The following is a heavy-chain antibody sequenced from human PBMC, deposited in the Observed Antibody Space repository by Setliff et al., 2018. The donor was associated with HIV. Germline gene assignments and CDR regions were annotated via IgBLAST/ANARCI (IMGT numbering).Heavy chain of an antibody. CDR3: ARGGLGVVTSFDS. J-gene: IGHJ4*02. CDR2: IYYSGST. CDR1: GGSFSGYY. Sequence: PSETLSLTCAVYGGSFSGYYWSWIRQPPGKGLEWIGYIYYSGSTNYSPSLRSRVTMSVDTSKNQVSLNLTSVTAADTAVYYCARGGLGVVTSFDSWGPGTLVTVSS. V-gene: IGHV4-34*11. D-gene: IGHD3-3*01.